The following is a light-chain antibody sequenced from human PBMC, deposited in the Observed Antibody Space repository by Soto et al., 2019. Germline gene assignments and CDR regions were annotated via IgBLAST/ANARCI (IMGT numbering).Light chain of an antibody. CDR1: QGITTY. Sequence: DVQMTQSPSSLSASVGDRVTITCRASQGITTYLAWYQRKAGKPPQLLIYGASFLRSGVPSRFSGSGSGTDFTLTISSLQPEDVGTYYCQKYNSAHSWTFGQGTKV. V-gene: IGKV1-27*01. CDR2: GAS. J-gene: IGKJ1*01. CDR3: QKYNSAHSWT.